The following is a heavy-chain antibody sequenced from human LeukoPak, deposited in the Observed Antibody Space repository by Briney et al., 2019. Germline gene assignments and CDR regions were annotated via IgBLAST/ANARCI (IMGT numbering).Heavy chain of an antibody. CDR2: INPNSGGT. J-gene: IGHJ4*02. CDR3: ARVGYSYGATFDY. D-gene: IGHD5-18*01. CDR1: GYTFTSYD. V-gene: IGHV1-2*02. Sequence: ASVKVSCKASGYTFTSYDINWVRQATGQGLEWMGWINPNSGGTNYAQKFQGRVTMTRDTSISTAYMELSRLRSDDTAVYYCARVGYSYGATFDYWGQGTLVTVSS.